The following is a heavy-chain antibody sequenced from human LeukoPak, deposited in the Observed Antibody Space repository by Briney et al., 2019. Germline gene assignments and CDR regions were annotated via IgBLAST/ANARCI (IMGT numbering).Heavy chain of an antibody. CDR1: GFTFSSYA. J-gene: IGHJ5*02. Sequence: PGGSLRLSCAASGFTFSSYAMSWVRQAPGKGLEWVSAISGSGGSTYYADSVKGRFTISRDNSKNTLYLQMNSLRAEDTAVYYCAKASGTAARRNNWFDPWGQGTLVTVSS. CDR3: AKASGTAARRNNWFDP. V-gene: IGHV3-23*01. D-gene: IGHD6-6*01. CDR2: ISGSGGST.